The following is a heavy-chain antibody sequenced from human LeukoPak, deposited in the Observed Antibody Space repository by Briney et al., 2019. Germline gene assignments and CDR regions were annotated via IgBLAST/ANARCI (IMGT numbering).Heavy chain of an antibody. CDR1: GGSFSGYY. Sequence: SETLSLTCAVYGGSFSGYYWSWIRQPPGKGLEWIGEINHSGSTNYNPSLKSRVTISVDTSKNQFSLKLSSVTAADTAVYYCARGRKAYSSSWYGSWGQGTLDTVSS. J-gene: IGHJ5*02. D-gene: IGHD6-13*01. CDR3: ARGRKAYSSSWYGS. V-gene: IGHV4-34*01. CDR2: INHSGST.